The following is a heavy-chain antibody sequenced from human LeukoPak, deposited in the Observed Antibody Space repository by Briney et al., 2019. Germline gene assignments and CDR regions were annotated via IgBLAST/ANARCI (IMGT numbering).Heavy chain of an antibody. J-gene: IGHJ4*02. V-gene: IGHV4-34*01. D-gene: IGHD2-2*01. CDR3: ARHRGYCSSTSCYGGFFDY. CDR1: GGSFSGYY. CDR2: IYYSGST. Sequence: PSETLSLTCAVYGGSFSGYYWSWIRQPPGKGLEWIGSIYYSGSTYYNPSLKSRVTISVDTSKNQFSLKLSSVTAADTAVYYCARHRGYCSSTSCYGGFFDYWGQGTLVTVSS.